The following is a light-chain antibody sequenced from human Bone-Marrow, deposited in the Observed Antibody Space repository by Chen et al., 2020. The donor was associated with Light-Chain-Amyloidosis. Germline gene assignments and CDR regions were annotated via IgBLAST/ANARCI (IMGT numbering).Light chain of an antibody. CDR2: YKSNSDN. V-gene: IGLV5-45*01. J-gene: IGLJ3*02. Sequence: QAVLTQPASLSASPGASASLTCTLRSGINVGMYTMYWYQHKPGSPPQYLLTYKSNSDNQQGSGVHSRFSGAKAASANAAILLISELHSEDEADYYCMIWHSSAWVFGGGTKLTVL. CDR1: SGINVGMYT. CDR3: MIWHSSAWV.